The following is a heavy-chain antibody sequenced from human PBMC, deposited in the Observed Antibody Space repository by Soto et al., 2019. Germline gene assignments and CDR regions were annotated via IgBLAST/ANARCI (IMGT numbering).Heavy chain of an antibody. V-gene: IGHV1-46*01. CDR3: ARVTYYYDSSGYYQTKGFDY. D-gene: IGHD3-22*01. CDR1: GYTFTSYY. CDR2: INPSGGST. Sequence: ASVKVSCKASGYTFTSYYMHWVRQAPGQGLEWMGIINPSGGSTSYAQKFQGRVTMTRDTSTSTVYMELSSLRSEDTAVYYCARVTYYYDSSGYYQTKGFDYWGQGTLVTVSS. J-gene: IGHJ4*02.